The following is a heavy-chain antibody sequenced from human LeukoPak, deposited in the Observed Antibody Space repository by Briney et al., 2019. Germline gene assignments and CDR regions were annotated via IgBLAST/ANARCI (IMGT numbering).Heavy chain of an antibody. CDR2: IYHSGST. D-gene: IGHD4-17*01. V-gene: IGHV4-38-2*01. CDR1: GYSISSHCY. Sequence: TSSETLSLTCAVSGYSISSHCYWGWIRQPPGKGLEWIGSIYHSGSTYYNSSLKSRVTISVDTSKNQFSLKLTSVTAADTAVYYCARNMTTVTNDQQYNWFDPWGQGTLVTVSS. CDR3: ARNMTTVTNDQQYNWFDP. J-gene: IGHJ5*02.